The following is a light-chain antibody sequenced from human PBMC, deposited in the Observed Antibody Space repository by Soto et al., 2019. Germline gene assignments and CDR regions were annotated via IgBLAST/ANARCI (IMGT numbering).Light chain of an antibody. CDR1: QNVTSTY. Sequence: VLTQSPGTLSLSPGERASLSCRASQNVTSTYLAWYQQRPGQPPRLLIYAAFSRATGVPARFSASGSGKQFTLSITRLEPEEFAVYYCHYHDSSPEFAFGPGTKVDIK. CDR2: AAF. V-gene: IGKV3-20*01. CDR3: HYHDSSPEFA. J-gene: IGKJ3*01.